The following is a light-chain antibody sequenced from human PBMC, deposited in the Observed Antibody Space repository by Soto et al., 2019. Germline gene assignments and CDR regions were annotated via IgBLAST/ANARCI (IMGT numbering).Light chain of an antibody. CDR3: MQALQTPYT. CDR1: QRLLHSNGNNF. CDR2: LGF. Sequence: EIVMTQSPPSLTVTPGDPASSSCSSSQRLLHSNGNNFLDWYLQKPGQSPQLLIYLGFNRASGVPDRVSGSGAGTDFTLKISRVEAEDVGVYYCMQALQTPYTFGQGTKVDIK. J-gene: IGKJ2*01. V-gene: IGKV2-28*01.